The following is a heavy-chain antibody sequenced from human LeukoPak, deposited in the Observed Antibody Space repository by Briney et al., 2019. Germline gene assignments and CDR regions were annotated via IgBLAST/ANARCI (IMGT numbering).Heavy chain of an antibody. J-gene: IGHJ4*02. V-gene: IGHV1-46*01. D-gene: IGHD6-19*01. CDR2: INPSGGST. CDR3: ARGGTPVAGTN. CDR1: GYTFTSYY. Sequence: RASVTVSFTASGYTFTSYYMHWVRQAPGQGLEWMGIINPSGGSTSYAQKFQGRVTMTRDTSTSTVYMELSSLRSEDTAVYYCARGGTPVAGTNWGQGTLVTVSS.